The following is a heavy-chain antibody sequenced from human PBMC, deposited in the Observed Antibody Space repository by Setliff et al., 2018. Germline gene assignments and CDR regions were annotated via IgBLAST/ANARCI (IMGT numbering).Heavy chain of an antibody. D-gene: IGHD2-2*01. V-gene: IGHV4-4*07. CDR3: ARHIWGAKMQLPHDVFDI. CDR2: IHSSGTT. Sequence: SETLSLTCTISGGSINNYYWNWIRQSADKGLEWIGRIHSSGTTNYNPSLKSRATISIDKSKNHFSLRVTSVTAADTAVYFCARHIWGAKMQLPHDVFDIWGQGTMVTVSS. J-gene: IGHJ3*02. CDR1: GGSINNYY.